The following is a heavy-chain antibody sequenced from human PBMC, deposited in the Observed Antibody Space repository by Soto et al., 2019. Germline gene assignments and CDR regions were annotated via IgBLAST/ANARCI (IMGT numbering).Heavy chain of an antibody. CDR1: GGSISSYY. V-gene: IGHV4-59*08. CDR2: IYYSGRT. D-gene: IGHD6-13*01. CDR3: ARSVALAAADY. J-gene: IGHJ4*02. Sequence: SETLSLTCTVSGGSISSYYWSWIRQPPGKGLEWIGYIYYSGRTNYNPSLKSRVTISVDTSKNQFSLKLSSLTAADTAVYYCARSVALAAADYWGQGTLVTVSS.